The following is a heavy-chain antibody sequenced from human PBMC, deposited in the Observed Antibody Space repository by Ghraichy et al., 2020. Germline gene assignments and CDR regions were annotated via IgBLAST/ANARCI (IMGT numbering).Heavy chain of an antibody. CDR1: GYTLTELS. Sequence: ASVKVSCKVSGYTLTELSMHWVRQAPGKGLEWMGGFDPEDGETIYAQKFQGRVTMTEDTSTDTAYMELSSLRSEDTAVYYCATAAARTPLAYCGGDCSPPFDYWGQGTLVTVSS. D-gene: IGHD2-21*01. CDR2: FDPEDGET. J-gene: IGHJ4*02. CDR3: ATAAARTPLAYCGGDCSPPFDY. V-gene: IGHV1-24*01.